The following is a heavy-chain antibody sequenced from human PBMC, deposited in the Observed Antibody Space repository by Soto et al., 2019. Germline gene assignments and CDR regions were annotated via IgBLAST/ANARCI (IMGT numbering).Heavy chain of an antibody. J-gene: IGHJ3*02. D-gene: IGHD1-1*01. Sequence: QVQLQESGPGLLKPSEPLSLTCTVSGGSVSSGSYYWSWIRQPPRKGLEWNGYIYYSGSNTYNPSLKSRFTISVDTSKNQFSLKLSSVTAADTAVYYCARDDWNDLTHDAFDIWGQGTMVTVSS. CDR1: GGSVSSGSYY. CDR2: IYYSGSN. CDR3: ARDDWNDLTHDAFDI. V-gene: IGHV4-61*01.